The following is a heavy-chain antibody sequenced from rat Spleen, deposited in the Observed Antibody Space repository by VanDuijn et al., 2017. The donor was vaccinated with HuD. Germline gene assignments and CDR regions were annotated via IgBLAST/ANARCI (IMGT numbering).Heavy chain of an antibody. CDR2: MSSGGNT. Sequence: QVQVKESGPGLVQPSQTLSLTCTVSGFSLTSNGVSWVRQTPGKGLEWIGAMSSGGNTYYSSGLKSRLSISRDTSKSQVFLKMNSLQTEDSAIYFCASGIAAFDYWGQGVMVTVSS. CDR3: ASGIAAFDY. CDR1: GFSLTSNG. J-gene: IGHJ2*01. D-gene: IGHD1-2*01. V-gene: IGHV2S12*01.